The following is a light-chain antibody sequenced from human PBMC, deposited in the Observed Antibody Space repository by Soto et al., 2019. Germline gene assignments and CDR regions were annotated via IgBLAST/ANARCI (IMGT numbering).Light chain of an antibody. CDR2: NAF. CDR1: QSISSW. V-gene: IGKV1-5*01. Sequence: DIQMTQSPSTLSASVGDRVTITCRASQSISSWLAWYQQKPGKAPKLLIYNAFNLEGGVPSRFSGSGFGTEFTLTISSLQPDDFATYYCQQYNGYSRTFGQGTKVEIK. CDR3: QQYNGYSRT. J-gene: IGKJ1*01.